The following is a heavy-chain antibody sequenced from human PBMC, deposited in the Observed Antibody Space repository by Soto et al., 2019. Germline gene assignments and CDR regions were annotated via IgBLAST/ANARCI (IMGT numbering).Heavy chain of an antibody. D-gene: IGHD2-2*01. CDR1: GFRFSTYG. V-gene: IGHV3-33*01. Sequence: QVQLVESGGGVVQTGRSLRLSCGASGFRFSTYGMHWVRQAPGKGLEWVAVIWYDGTNKKYADSVKGRFTISRDNSKSTLYLQMNTLRAEDTGVYSCPRTDCDSSTCPSDLVGSTTMDYWGQGTPVTVSS. CDR3: PRTDCDSSTCPSDLVGSTTMDY. CDR2: IWYDGTNK. J-gene: IGHJ4*02.